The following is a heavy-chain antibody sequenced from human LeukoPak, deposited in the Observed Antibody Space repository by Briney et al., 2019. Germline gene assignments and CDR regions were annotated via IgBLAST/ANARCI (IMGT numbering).Heavy chain of an antibody. V-gene: IGHV3-30*18. J-gene: IGHJ4*02. CDR1: GFTFNTYG. CDR2: ISKDGSSK. CDR3: AKAAYCTSTSCHFSGYAQRPLDS. D-gene: IGHD2-2*01. Sequence: GRSLRLSCVASGFTFNTYGMHWVRQAPGKGLEWVAGISKDGSSKDYADSVKGRFTNSRDNSKNTMYLQMNSLRVEATAVYYCAKAAYCTSTSCHFSGYAQRPLDSWGQGTLVTVSS.